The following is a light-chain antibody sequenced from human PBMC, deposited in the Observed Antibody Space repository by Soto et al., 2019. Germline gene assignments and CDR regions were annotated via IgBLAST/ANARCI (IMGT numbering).Light chain of an antibody. CDR1: SSDVGAYDY. CDR2: EVN. J-gene: IGLJ1*01. Sequence: QSVLTQPASVSGSPGQSITISCTGTSSDVGAYDYVSWYQHPPGKAPKLIIYEVNNRPSGVSNRFSGSKSGNTASLTISGIQAEDEADYYCSSYGSNNILYVFGTGTKVTVL. CDR3: SSYGSNNILYV. V-gene: IGLV2-14*01.